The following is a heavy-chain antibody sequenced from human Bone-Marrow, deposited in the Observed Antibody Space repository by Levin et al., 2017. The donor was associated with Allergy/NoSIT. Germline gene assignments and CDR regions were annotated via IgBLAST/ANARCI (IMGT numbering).Heavy chain of an antibody. J-gene: IGHJ6*02. Sequence: SGPTLVKPTQTLTLTCTFSGFSLTTRGVGVHWIRQPPGKALEWLALIYWDDDQRYSPSLKSRLTITKDTLKNQAVLLLTNVDPLDTATYYCAHQYIDTWGHSMDVWGPGTTVTVSS. V-gene: IGHV2-5*02. D-gene: IGHD3-16*01. CDR3: AHQYIDTWGHSMDV. CDR2: IYWDDDQ. CDR1: GFSLTTRGVG.